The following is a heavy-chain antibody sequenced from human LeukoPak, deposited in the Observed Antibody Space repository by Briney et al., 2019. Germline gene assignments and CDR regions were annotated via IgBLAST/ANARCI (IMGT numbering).Heavy chain of an antibody. D-gene: IGHD2-21*02. CDR2: IKQDGSEK. V-gene: IGHV3-7*01. Sequence: GGSLRLSCAASGFTFSSYWMSWVRQATGKGLEGLANIKQDGSEKYYVDCVKCRFTISRDKAKNSLYLQMNSLRGEDTAVYYCARGFSDLYYYYYYMDVWGKGTTVTVSS. J-gene: IGHJ6*03. CDR1: GFTFSSYW. CDR3: ARGFSDLYYYYYYMDV.